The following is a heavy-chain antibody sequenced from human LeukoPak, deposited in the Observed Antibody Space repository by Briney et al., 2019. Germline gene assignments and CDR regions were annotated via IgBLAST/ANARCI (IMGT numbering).Heavy chain of an antibody. V-gene: IGHV1-3*01. Sequence: GASVKVSCKASGYTFTSYAMHWVRQAPGQRLEWMGWINAGNGNTKYSQKFQGRVTITRDTSASTVCMELSSLRSEDTAVYYCARGYCSGGSCYTLDYYYGMDVWGQGTTVTVSS. J-gene: IGHJ6*02. CDR2: INAGNGNT. CDR3: ARGYCSGGSCYTLDYYYGMDV. D-gene: IGHD2-15*01. CDR1: GYTFTSYA.